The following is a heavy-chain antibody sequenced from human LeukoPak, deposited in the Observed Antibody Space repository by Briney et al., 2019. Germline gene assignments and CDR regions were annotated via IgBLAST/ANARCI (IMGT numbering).Heavy chain of an antibody. Sequence: ASETLSLTCIVSGGSISSTSYYWGWIRQSPGKGLEWIGYIYHNGNTYYNPSLKSQVTISVDRSKNQFSLKLSSVTAADTAVYYCARRVGTTVTTYFDFWGQGTLVTVSS. CDR2: IYHNGNT. D-gene: IGHD4-17*01. CDR1: GGSISSTSYY. V-gene: IGHV4-39*07. CDR3: ARRVGTTVTTYFDF. J-gene: IGHJ4*02.